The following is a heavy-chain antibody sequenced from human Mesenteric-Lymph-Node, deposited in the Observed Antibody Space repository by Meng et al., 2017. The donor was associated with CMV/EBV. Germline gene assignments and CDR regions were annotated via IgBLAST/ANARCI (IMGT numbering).Heavy chain of an antibody. CDR3: AVITGTTFDY. CDR1: GFTFSDYY. Sequence: ESLKISCAASGFTFSDYYMSWIRQSPGKGLEWIGIRYYSGSTHYNPSLKSRVTMAVDTSKNKFSLKLSSVTAADTAVYYCAVITGTTFDYWGQGTLVTVSS. CDR2: RYYSGST. D-gene: IGHD1-7*01. J-gene: IGHJ4*02. V-gene: IGHV4-59*04.